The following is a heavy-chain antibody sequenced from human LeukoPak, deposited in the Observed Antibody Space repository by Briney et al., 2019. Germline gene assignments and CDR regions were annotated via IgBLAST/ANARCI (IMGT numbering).Heavy chain of an antibody. J-gene: IGHJ4*02. D-gene: IGHD2-2*02. CDR1: GGSISSYY. Sequence: SETLSLTCTVSGGSISSYYWSWIRQPPGKGLEWIGYIYCSGSTNYNPSLKSRVTISVDTSKNQFSLKLSSVTAADTAVYYCASGQGISAYNYWGQGTLVTVSS. CDR2: IYCSGST. V-gene: IGHV4-59*01. CDR3: ASGQGISAYNY.